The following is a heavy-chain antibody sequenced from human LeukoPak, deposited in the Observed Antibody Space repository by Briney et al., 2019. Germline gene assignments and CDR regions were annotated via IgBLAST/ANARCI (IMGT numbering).Heavy chain of an antibody. Sequence: GASVKVSCKASGSTFAYNYIHWVRQAPGQGLEWMGWISPNSGGINYARKFQGRVTMTRDTSIGTAYVELSRLTSDDTAVYYCATAGYCSGGSCSDWFDPWGQGTLVTVSS. CDR2: ISPNSGGI. CDR1: GSTFAYNY. CDR3: ATAGYCSGGSCSDWFDP. D-gene: IGHD2-15*01. J-gene: IGHJ5*02. V-gene: IGHV1-2*02.